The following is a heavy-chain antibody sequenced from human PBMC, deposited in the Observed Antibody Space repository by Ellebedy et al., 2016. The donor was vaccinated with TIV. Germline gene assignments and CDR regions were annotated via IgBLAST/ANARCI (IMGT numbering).Heavy chain of an antibody. CDR1: GASITSPTYF. J-gene: IGHJ3*02. Sequence: MPSETLSLTCSLSGASITSPTYFWGWIRLPPGKGLEWSGSVYHNGTSFHNPSLKSRVTLSVDLSKNLFSLKMDSVTAADTAIYYCAADSSGYTNDALDIWGRGTMVSVSS. CDR2: VYHNGTS. V-gene: IGHV4-39*02. CDR3: AADSSGYTNDALDI. D-gene: IGHD3-22*01.